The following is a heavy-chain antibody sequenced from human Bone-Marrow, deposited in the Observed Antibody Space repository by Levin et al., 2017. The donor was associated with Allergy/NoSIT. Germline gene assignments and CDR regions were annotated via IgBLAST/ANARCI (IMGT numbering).Heavy chain of an antibody. Sequence: GGSLRLSCAASGFTFSSYWMSWVRQAPGKGLEWVANIKQDGSEKYYVDSVKGRFTISRDNAKNSLYLQMNSLRAEDTAVYYCARDATIFGVVIGGDYYYGMDVWGQGTTVTVSS. CDR2: IKQDGSEK. CDR3: ARDATIFGVVIGGDYYYGMDV. D-gene: IGHD3-3*01. J-gene: IGHJ6*02. CDR1: GFTFSSYW. V-gene: IGHV3-7*01.